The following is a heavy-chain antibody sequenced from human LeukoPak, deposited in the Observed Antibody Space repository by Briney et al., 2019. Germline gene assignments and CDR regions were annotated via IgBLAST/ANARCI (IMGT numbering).Heavy chain of an antibody. CDR3: AKDKYNFWSGSNYYYMDV. J-gene: IGHJ6*03. CDR2: ISGGAGST. V-gene: IGHV3-23*01. D-gene: IGHD3-3*01. Sequence: PGGSLRLSCAASAITFSTYAMSWVRQAPGKGLECVSVISGGAGSTYYADSVKGRFTISRGNSKNTLYLQMNSLRAEDTAVYYCAKDKYNFWSGSNYYYMDVWGKGTTVTVSS. CDR1: AITFSTYA.